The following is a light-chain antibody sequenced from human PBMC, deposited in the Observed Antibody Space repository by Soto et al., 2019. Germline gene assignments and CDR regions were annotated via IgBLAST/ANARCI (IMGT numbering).Light chain of an antibody. J-gene: IGLJ2*01. Sequence: QSVLTQPPSASGSPEQSVTISCTGTSSDVGGYNYVSWYQQHPGKAPKLMIYEVSKRPSGVPDRFSGSKSGNTASLTVSGLQAEDEADYYCSSYAGSNNLVFGGGTQLTVL. CDR2: EVS. CDR1: SSDVGGYNY. CDR3: SSYAGSNNLV. V-gene: IGLV2-8*01.